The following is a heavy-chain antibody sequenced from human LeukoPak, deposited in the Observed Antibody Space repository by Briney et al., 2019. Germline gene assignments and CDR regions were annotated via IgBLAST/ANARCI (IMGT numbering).Heavy chain of an antibody. CDR3: ARDGPYGDYFYAFDI. CDR2: IYSGGST. Sequence: LPGGSLRLSCAASGFTFSSHSMNWVRQAPGKGLEWVSVIYSGGSTYYADSVKGRFTISRDNSKNTLYLQMNSLRAEDTAVYYCARDGPYGDYFYAFDIWGQGTMVTVSS. CDR1: GFTFSSHS. V-gene: IGHV3-53*01. J-gene: IGHJ3*02. D-gene: IGHD4-17*01.